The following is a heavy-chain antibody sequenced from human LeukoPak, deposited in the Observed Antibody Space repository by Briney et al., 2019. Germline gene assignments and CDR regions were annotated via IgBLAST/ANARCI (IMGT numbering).Heavy chain of an antibody. Sequence: GGSLRLSCAASGFTFSSYGMSWVRQAPGKGLEWVAVISYDGSNKYYADSVKGRFTISRDNSKNTLYLQMNSLRAEDTAVYYCAKDAISYYKGYFDYWGQGTLVTVSS. D-gene: IGHD3-10*01. J-gene: IGHJ4*02. CDR1: GFTFSSYG. CDR2: ISYDGSNK. CDR3: AKDAISYYKGYFDY. V-gene: IGHV3-30*18.